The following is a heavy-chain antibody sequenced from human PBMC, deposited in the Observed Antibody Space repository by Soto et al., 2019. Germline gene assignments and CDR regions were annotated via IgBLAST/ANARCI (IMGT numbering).Heavy chain of an antibody. D-gene: IGHD2-2*01. CDR3: ARRKYCSTSSCYADYYYGMDV. CDR1: GYNFTSYW. Sequence: GSLKISCKGSGYNFTSYWIYWVRQMPGKGLEWMGRIDPSDSYTNYSPSFQGHVTISADKAINTAYLQWSSLKASDTAMYYCARRKYCSTSSCYADYYYGMDVWGQGTTVTVS. J-gene: IGHJ6*02. CDR2: IDPSDSYT. V-gene: IGHV5-10-1*01.